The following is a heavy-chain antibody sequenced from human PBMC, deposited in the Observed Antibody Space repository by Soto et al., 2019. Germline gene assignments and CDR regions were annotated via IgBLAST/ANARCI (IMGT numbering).Heavy chain of an antibody. CDR2: ISSTSKYI. D-gene: IGHD6-19*01. Sequence: EVQLVESGGGLVKLGGSLRVSCAASGFTFSNYSMNWVRQAPGKGLEWVSSISSTSKYIYYADSVKGRFTISRDNAKKSLYLQMTSLRAEDTAVYYCARGLSSGWFDYWGQGTLVTVSA. CDR1: GFTFSNYS. J-gene: IGHJ5*01. V-gene: IGHV3-21*01. CDR3: ARGLSSGWFDY.